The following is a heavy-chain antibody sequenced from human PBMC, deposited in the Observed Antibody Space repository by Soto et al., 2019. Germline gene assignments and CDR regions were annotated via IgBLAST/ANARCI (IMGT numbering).Heavy chain of an antibody. CDR3: TKRVPYYFDF. CDR2: INTSGDK. Sequence: EVQLLESGGGLVQPGGSLRLSCTVSGFTFSNYAMSWVRQTPGKGLEWVSTINTSGDKFYADSVKGRFTVSRDNPKNTLYLQMNSLRVEDTAVYYCTKRVPYYFDFWGQGTLVTVSS. CDR1: GFTFSNYA. J-gene: IGHJ4*02. V-gene: IGHV3-23*01.